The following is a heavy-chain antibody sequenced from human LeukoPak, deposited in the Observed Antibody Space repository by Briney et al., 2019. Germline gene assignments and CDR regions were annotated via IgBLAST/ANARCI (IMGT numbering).Heavy chain of an antibody. J-gene: IGHJ4*02. CDR3: ARNGAI. V-gene: IGHV1-2*02. D-gene: IGHD1-1*01. Sequence: GASVKVSCKTSGYTFTGCYMHWMRQAPGQGLEWMGWINCNNGDTIYAQKFEGRVIVTRDTSISTAYMELSRLTYDDTAVYYCARNGAIWGQGTLVTVSS. CDR2: INCNNGDT. CDR1: GYTFTGCY.